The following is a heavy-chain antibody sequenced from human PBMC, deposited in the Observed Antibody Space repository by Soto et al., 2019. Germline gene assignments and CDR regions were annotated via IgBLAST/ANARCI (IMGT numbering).Heavy chain of an antibody. CDR1: GGTFSSYA. D-gene: IGHD2-15*01. Sequence: QVQLVQSGAEVKKPGSSVKVSCKASGGTFSSYAISWVRQAPGQGLEWMGGIIPIFGTANYAQKFQGRVTITADXXTXTGXMELSSLRSEDTAVYYCARDPSQDCSGGSCYSLDYWGQGTLVTVSS. J-gene: IGHJ4*02. CDR2: IIPIFGTA. V-gene: IGHV1-69*12. CDR3: ARDPSQDCSGGSCYSLDY.